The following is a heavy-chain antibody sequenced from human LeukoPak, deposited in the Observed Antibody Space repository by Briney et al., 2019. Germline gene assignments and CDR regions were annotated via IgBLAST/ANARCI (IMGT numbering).Heavy chain of an antibody. D-gene: IGHD3-9*01. CDR1: GFTFKSYG. CDR2: INRDGRST. CDR3: ARHPYDIGPCPSFDI. J-gene: IGHJ4*02. Sequence: GGSLRLSCAASGFTFKSYGMHWVRQAPGKGLEWVSGINRDGRSTTYADSVKGRFTISRDDAKNTLYLQMNSLRAEDTAVYYCARHPYDIGPCPSFDIWGQGTLVTVSS. V-gene: IGHV3-74*01.